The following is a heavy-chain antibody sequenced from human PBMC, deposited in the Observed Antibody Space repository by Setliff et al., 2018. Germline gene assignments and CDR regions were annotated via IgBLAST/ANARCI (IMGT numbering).Heavy chain of an antibody. J-gene: IGHJ4*02. CDR2: IWDDGGNK. Sequence: LSLSCAASGFTFSTYRMHWVRQAPGKGLEWVSVIWDDGGNKYYADSVKGRFTISRDNSKNTLYLQMNSLRPEDTAVYYCARTCSGSGCYAGLESWGQGTPVTVSS. CDR1: GFTFSTYR. CDR3: ARTCSGSGCYAGLES. D-gene: IGHD2-15*01. V-gene: IGHV3-33*08.